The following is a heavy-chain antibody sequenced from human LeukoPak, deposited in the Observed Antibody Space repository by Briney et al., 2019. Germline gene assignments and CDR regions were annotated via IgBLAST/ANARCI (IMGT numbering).Heavy chain of an antibody. J-gene: IGHJ6*02. V-gene: IGHV4-39*07. CDR1: GGSISSSSYY. Sequence: SETLSLTCTVSGGSISSSSYYWGWIRQPPGKGLEWIGSIYYSGSTYYNPSLKSRVTISVDTSKNQFSLKLSSVTAADTAVYYCATRERLNYYYGMDVWGQGTTVTVSS. D-gene: IGHD1-1*01. CDR2: IYYSGST. CDR3: ATRERLNYYYGMDV.